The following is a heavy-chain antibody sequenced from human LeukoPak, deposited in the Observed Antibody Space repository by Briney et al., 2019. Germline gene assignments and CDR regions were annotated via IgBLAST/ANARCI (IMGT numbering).Heavy chain of an antibody. CDR2: IYPGDSDT. Sequence: GESLKISCKGSGYSFTSYWIGWVRQMPGKGLEWMGIIYPGDSDTRYSPSFQGQVTISADKSIGTAYLQWTSLQASDTAMYYCARRKGTGYYYVDYWGQGTLVTVSS. D-gene: IGHD3-9*01. CDR1: GYSFTSYW. CDR3: ARRKGTGYYYVDY. J-gene: IGHJ4*02. V-gene: IGHV5-51*01.